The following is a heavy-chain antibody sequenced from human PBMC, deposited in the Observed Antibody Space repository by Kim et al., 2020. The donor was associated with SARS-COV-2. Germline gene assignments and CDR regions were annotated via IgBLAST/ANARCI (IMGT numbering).Heavy chain of an antibody. D-gene: IGHD3-22*01. CDR2: INHSGDT. CDR1: GGSFSDYY. V-gene: IGHV4-34*01. J-gene: IGHJ5*02. Sequence: SETLSLTCVVSGGSFSDYYWTWIRQPPVKGLEWIGEINHSGDTNYNPSLRSRVTLTVDASKNQFSLTMDSVTAADTSIYYCARLMSDSRKYWWFDPWGQGALVTVSS. CDR3: ARLMSDSRKYWWFDP.